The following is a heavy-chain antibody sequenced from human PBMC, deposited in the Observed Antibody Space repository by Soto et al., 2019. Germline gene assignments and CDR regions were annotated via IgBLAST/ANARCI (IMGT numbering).Heavy chain of an antibody. Sequence: GGSLRLSCAASRFTFSSYWMTWVREAPGKGLEWVANIKQDGSEQYYVDSVKGRFTISRDKAKNSLYLQMNSLRAEDTAVYYCAREPRSGYYKRSEYWGQGT. D-gene: IGHD3-22*01. J-gene: IGHJ1*01. CDR1: RFTFSSYW. V-gene: IGHV3-7*01. CDR2: IKQDGSEQ. CDR3: AREPRSGYYKRSEY.